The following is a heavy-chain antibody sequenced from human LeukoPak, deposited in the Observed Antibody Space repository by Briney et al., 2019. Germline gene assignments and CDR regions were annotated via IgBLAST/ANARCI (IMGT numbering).Heavy chain of an antibody. CDR2: IYPGDSDT. J-gene: IGHJ4*02. V-gene: IGHV5-51*01. CDR1: GYRFTSYW. Sequence: GESLKISCKGSGYRFTSYWIGWVRQLPGKGLEWMGIIYPGDSDTRYSPSFQGQVTISADKSISTAYLQWSSLKASDTAMYYCARLVPMVRGVIRYFDYWGQGTLVTVSS. D-gene: IGHD3-10*01. CDR3: ARLVPMVRGVIRYFDY.